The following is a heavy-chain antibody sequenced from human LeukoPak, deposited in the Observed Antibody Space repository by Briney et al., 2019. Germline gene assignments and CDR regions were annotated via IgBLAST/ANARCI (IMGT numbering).Heavy chain of an antibody. D-gene: IGHD3-22*01. V-gene: IGHV3-9*01. CDR1: GFTFDDYA. CDR3: AKDYDSSGYFGHIDY. CDR2: ISWNSGSI. J-gene: IGHJ4*02. Sequence: PGGSLRLSCAASGFTFDDYAMHWVRQAPGKGLEWVSGISWNSGSIGYADSVKGRFTISRDNSKNSLYLQMNSLRTEDTALYYCAKDYDSSGYFGHIDYWGQGTLVTVSS.